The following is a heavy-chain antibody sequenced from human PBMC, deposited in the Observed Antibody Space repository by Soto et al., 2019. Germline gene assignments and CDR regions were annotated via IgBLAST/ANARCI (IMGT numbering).Heavy chain of an antibody. D-gene: IGHD2-15*01. CDR2: INAGNGNT. V-gene: IGHV1-3*01. J-gene: IGHJ4*02. CDR1: GYTFTSYS. CDR3: ARGPGGPDGPGDY. Sequence: QVQLVQSGAEVKKPGASVKVSCKASGYTFTSYSMHWVRQAPGQRIEWMGWINAGNGNTKYSQKFQGRVTITRDTSASTAYMELSSLRSEDTAVYYCARGPGGPDGPGDYWGQGTLVTVSP.